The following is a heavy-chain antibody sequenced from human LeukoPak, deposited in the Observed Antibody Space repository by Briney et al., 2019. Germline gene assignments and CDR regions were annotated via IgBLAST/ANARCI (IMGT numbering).Heavy chain of an antibody. V-gene: IGHV3-21*01. J-gene: IGHJ4*02. CDR2: ISSTSSYI. D-gene: IGHD2-2*01. Sequence: GGSLRLSCVASGFTFSIHSMNWVRQAPGKGLEWVSCISSTSSYIYYADSVKGRFTISRDNAKNSVYLQMNSLRAEDTAVYYCARGGGRYCSSASCHLDYWGQGTLVTVSS. CDR1: GFTFSIHS. CDR3: ARGGGRYCSSASCHLDY.